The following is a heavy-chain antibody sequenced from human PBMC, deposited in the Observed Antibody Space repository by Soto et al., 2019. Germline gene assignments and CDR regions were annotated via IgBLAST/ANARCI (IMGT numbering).Heavy chain of an antibody. D-gene: IGHD3-3*01. CDR3: ARDPLKIFGVVIIPGYFDY. CDR2: IYPSGST. CDR1: GYSISSGYY. V-gene: IGHV4-38-2*02. Sequence: SETLSLTCAVSGYSISSGYYWGWIRQPPGKGLEWIGSIYPSGSTYYNPSLKSRVTISVDTSKNQFSLKLSSVTAADTAVYYCARDPLKIFGVVIIPGYFDYWGQGTLVTVSS. J-gene: IGHJ4*02.